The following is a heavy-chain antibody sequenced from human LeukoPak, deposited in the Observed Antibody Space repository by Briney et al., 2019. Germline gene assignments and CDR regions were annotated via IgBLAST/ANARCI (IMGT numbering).Heavy chain of an antibody. CDR2: IRAKGHGGPT. CDR3: IRDYCTRTSCPIKFDY. D-gene: IGHD2-2*01. V-gene: IGHV3-49*04. J-gene: IGHJ4*02. CDR1: GFTFSRFA. Sequence: QPGGSRRLSCSASGFTFSRFAMTWVRQAPGKGLEWVSFIRAKGHGGPTKYAPSVEGRFTVSRDDSKSTVYLQMNSLKTEDTAMYYCIRDYCTRTSCPIKFDYWGQGTLVTVSS.